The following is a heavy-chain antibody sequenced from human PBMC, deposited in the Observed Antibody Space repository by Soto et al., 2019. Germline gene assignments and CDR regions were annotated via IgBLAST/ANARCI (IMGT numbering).Heavy chain of an antibody. J-gene: IGHJ6*02. V-gene: IGHV1-69*06. CDR2: IIPIFGTA. D-gene: IGHD4-17*01. Sequence: QVQLVQSGAEVKKPGSSVKVSCKASGGTFSSYAISWVRQAPGQGLEWMGGIIPIFGTANYAQKFQGRVTITADKSTSTAYIELSSLRSEDTAVYYCARASLREFYYYYYGMDVWGQGTTVTVSS. CDR3: ARASLREFYYYYYGMDV. CDR1: GGTFSSYA.